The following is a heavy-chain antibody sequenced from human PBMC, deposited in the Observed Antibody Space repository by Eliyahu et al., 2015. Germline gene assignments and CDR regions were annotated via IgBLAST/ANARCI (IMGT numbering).Heavy chain of an antibody. J-gene: IGHJ6*02. D-gene: IGHD3-3*01. CDR1: GXXISXSNW. V-gene: IGHV4-4*02. CDR3: ARVRWSGPPDYYYYGMDV. CDR2: IYHSGST. Sequence: QVQLQESGPGLVKPSGTLSLTCAVXGXXISXSNWWSXXRXPPGKGLEWIGEIYHSGSTXYNPSLKXRVTISVDKSKNQFSLKLSSVTAADTAVYYCARVRWSGPPDYYYYGMDVWGQGTTVTVSS.